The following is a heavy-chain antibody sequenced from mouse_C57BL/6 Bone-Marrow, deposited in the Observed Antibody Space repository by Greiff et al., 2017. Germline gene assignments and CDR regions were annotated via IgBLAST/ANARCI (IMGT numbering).Heavy chain of an antibody. Sequence: VQLQQPGAELVRPGSSVKLSCKASGYTFTSYWMHWVKQRPIQGLEWIGNIDPSDSETHYNQKFKDKATLTVDKSSSTAYMQLSSLTSEDSAVYYGARSPANWMDYWGQGTSVTVSS. CDR1: GYTFTSYW. J-gene: IGHJ4*01. V-gene: IGHV1-52*01. CDR2: IDPSDSET. CDR3: ARSPANWMDY. D-gene: IGHD4-1*01.